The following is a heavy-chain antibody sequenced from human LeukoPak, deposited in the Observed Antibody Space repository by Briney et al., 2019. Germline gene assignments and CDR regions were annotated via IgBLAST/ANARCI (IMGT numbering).Heavy chain of an antibody. Sequence: PGESLKISSRVFGYAFATYWIGWVRQVPGKGLEWMGIIYPADSDIKYNPSFEGQVTFSADKSINTAYLQWNSLKASDTAMYYCARFEVNHEDSSSYYYFDYWGQGTLVTVSS. D-gene: IGHD3-22*01. J-gene: IGHJ4*02. CDR2: IYPADSDI. CDR1: GYAFATYW. V-gene: IGHV5-51*01. CDR3: ARFEVNHEDSSSYYYFDY.